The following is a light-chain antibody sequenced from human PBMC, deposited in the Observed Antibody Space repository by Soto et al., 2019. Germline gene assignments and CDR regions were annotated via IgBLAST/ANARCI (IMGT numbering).Light chain of an antibody. CDR3: AAWDDSLRGVV. Sequence: QSALTQPPSASGSPGQSVTISCTGTSSDVGGYNYVSWYQQHPGKAPKLMIYEVSKRPSGVPDRFSGSKSGNTASLAIIGLRAEDEAHYYCAAWDDSLRGVVFGGGTKLTVL. J-gene: IGLJ2*01. CDR2: EVS. CDR1: SSDVGGYNY. V-gene: IGLV2-8*01.